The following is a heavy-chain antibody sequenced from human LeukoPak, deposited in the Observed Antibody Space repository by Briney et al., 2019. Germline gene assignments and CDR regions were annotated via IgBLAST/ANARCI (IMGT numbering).Heavy chain of an antibody. V-gene: IGHV3-66*01. D-gene: IGHD3-22*01. CDR1: GFTVSSNY. J-gene: IGHJ3*02. Sequence: GGSLRLSCAASGFTVSSNYMSWVRQAPGEGLEWVSVIYSGGSTYYADSVKGRFTISRDNSKNTLYLQMNSLRAEDTAVYYCAREPTGYYSYDAFDIWGQGTMVTVSS. CDR3: AREPTGYYSYDAFDI. CDR2: IYSGGST.